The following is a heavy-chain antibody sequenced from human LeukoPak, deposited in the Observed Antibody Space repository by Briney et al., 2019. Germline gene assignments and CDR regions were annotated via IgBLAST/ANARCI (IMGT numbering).Heavy chain of an antibody. CDR1: GGSFSGYY. Sequence: SETLSLTCAVYGGSFSGYYWSWIRQPPGKGLEWIGEINHSGSTNYNPSLKSRVTISVDTSKNQFSLKLSSVTAADTAVYYCARLHQGAIDIWGQGTMVTVSS. J-gene: IGHJ3*02. V-gene: IGHV4-34*01. CDR3: ARLHQGAIDI. CDR2: INHSGST.